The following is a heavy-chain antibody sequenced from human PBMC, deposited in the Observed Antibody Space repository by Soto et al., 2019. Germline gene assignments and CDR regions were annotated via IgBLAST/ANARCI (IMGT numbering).Heavy chain of an antibody. D-gene: IGHD6-13*01. Sequence: QVQLVQSGAEVKKPGASVKVSCKASGYTFTSYAMHWVRQAPGQRLEWMGWINAGNGNTKYSQKFQGRVTITRAPSXSXXYMELSSLRSEDTAVYYCAIETITAGLELRSFYQHWGQGTLVTVSS. V-gene: IGHV1-3*01. CDR3: AIETITAGLELRSFYQH. J-gene: IGHJ1*01. CDR1: GYTFTSYA. CDR2: INAGNGNT.